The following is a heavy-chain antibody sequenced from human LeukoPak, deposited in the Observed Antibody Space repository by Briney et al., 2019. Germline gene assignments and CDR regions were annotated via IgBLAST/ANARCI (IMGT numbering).Heavy chain of an antibody. CDR1: GFTFSSYW. V-gene: IGHV3-7*03. CDR2: VKQDGSEK. J-gene: IGHJ1*01. CDR3: AKDHYGDFPGGYFQH. D-gene: IGHD4-17*01. Sequence: GGSLRLSCSASGFTFSSYWVTWVRQAPGKGLEWVANVKQDGSEKNYVDSVKGRFTISRDNAKNSLYLQMNSLRADDTAVYYCAKDHYGDFPGGYFQHWGQGTLVTVSS.